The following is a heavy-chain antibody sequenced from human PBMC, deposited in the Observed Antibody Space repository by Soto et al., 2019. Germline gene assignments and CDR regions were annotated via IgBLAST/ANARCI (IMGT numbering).Heavy chain of an antibody. D-gene: IGHD3-22*01. V-gene: IGHV1-46*01. J-gene: IGHJ5*02. CDR2: INPSGGST. CDR1: GYTFTSYY. Sequence: GASVKVSCKASGYTFTSYYMHWVRQAPGQGLEWMGIINPSGGSTSYAQKFQGRVTMTRDTSTSTVYMELSSLRSEDTAVYYCARENGNLGGYDLDWFDPWGQGTLVTVSS. CDR3: ARENGNLGGYDLDWFDP.